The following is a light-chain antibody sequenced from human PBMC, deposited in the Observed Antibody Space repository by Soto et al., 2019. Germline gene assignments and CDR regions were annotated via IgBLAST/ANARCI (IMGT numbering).Light chain of an antibody. V-gene: IGLV1-44*01. CDR3: AAWDDSLTAVV. J-gene: IGLJ2*01. CDR1: SSNIGSNT. CDR2: SNN. Sequence: QSVLTQPPSASGTPGQRGTISCSGSSSNIGSNTVNWYQQLPGTAPKLLIYSNNQRPSGVPDLFSGSKSGTSASLAISGLQSEDEADYYCAAWDDSLTAVVFGGGTKLTVL.